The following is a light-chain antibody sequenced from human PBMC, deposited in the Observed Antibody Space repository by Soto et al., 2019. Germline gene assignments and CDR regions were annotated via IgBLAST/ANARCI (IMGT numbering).Light chain of an antibody. V-gene: IGKV1-5*03. Sequence: ETQITQNPSTLSASVRARVPFTCRTQPTISTWLAWYQQKPGEAPKLLIYKASTLEVGVPSRFSASGSGTEFTLTINTLQPADFATYYCQQYNSYPWTFGQGTKV. CDR2: KAS. CDR3: QQYNSYPWT. CDR1: PTISTW. J-gene: IGKJ1*01.